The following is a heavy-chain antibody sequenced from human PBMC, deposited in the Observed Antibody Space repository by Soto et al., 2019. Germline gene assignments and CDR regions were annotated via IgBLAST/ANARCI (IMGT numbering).Heavy chain of an antibody. D-gene: IGHD3-3*01. Sequence: GESLKISCKGSGYSFTSYWIGWVRQMPGKGLEWMGIIYPGDSDTRYSPSFQGQVTISADKSISTAYLQWSSLKASDTAMYYCARLSYDFWSGYHRNYYYYGMDVWGQGTTVTVAS. CDR2: IYPGDSDT. J-gene: IGHJ6*02. V-gene: IGHV5-51*01. CDR1: GYSFTSYW. CDR3: ARLSYDFWSGYHRNYYYYGMDV.